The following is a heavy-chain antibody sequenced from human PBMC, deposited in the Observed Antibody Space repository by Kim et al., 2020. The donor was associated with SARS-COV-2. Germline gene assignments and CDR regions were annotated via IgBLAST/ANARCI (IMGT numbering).Heavy chain of an antibody. CDR1: GFTFSSYS. Sequence: GGSLRLSCAASGFTFSSYSMNWVRQAPGKGLEWVSYISSSSSTIYYADSVKGRFTISRDNAKNSLYLQMNSLRAEDTAVYYCARALPRVKGERSPPLKATVTIFDYWGQGTLVTVSS. CDR3: ARALPRVKGERSPPLKATVTIFDY. V-gene: IGHV3-48*04. J-gene: IGHJ4*02. D-gene: IGHD4-17*01. CDR2: ISSSSSTI.